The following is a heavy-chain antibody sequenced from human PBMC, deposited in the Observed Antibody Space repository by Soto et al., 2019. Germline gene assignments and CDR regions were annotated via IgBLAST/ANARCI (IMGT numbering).Heavy chain of an antibody. V-gene: IGHV3-53*01. Sequence: GGSLRLSCAASGFTVSSNYMSWVRQAPGKGLEWVSVIYSGGSTYYADSVKGRFTISRDNSKNTLYLQMNSLRGEDTAVYFCARDRRYYDGSSYYFDYWGQGTLVTVSS. CDR3: ARDRRYYDGSSYYFDY. J-gene: IGHJ4*02. CDR2: IYSGGST. D-gene: IGHD3-22*01. CDR1: GFTVSSNY.